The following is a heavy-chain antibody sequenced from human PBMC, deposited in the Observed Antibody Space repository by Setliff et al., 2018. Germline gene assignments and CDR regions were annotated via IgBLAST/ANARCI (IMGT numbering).Heavy chain of an antibody. D-gene: IGHD3-16*01. V-gene: IGHV4-59*01. Sequence: PSETLSLTCTVSGGSISSYYWSWIRQPPGKRLEWIGYIYYSGSTNYNPSLESRVTISVDTSKNQFSLRLSSATAADTAVYYCARLRGALDYWGQGTLVTVPQ. CDR3: ARLRGALDY. CDR1: GGSISSYY. CDR2: IYYSGST. J-gene: IGHJ4*02.